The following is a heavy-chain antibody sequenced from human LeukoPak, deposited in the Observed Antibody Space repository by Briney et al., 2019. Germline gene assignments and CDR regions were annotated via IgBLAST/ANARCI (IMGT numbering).Heavy chain of an antibody. D-gene: IGHD5-24*01. CDR2: ISYDGSNK. Sequence: GGSLRLSCAASGFTFSSYAMHWVRQAPGKGLEWVAVISYDGSNKYYADSVKGRFTISRDNSKNTLYLQMNSLRAEDTAVYYCAKDAGDGYKHYFDYWGQGTLVTVSS. V-gene: IGHV3-30-3*01. CDR3: AKDAGDGYKHYFDY. J-gene: IGHJ4*02. CDR1: GFTFSSYA.